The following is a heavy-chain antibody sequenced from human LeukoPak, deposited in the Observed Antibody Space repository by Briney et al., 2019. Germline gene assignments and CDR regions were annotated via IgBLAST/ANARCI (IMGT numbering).Heavy chain of an antibody. Sequence: GGSLRLSCAASGFTFDDYAMHWVRQAPGKGLEWVSGISWNSVNIGYADSVKGRFSISRDNAKNSLYLQMNSLRVEDTALYYCAKVPYGLGSNTAPFDYWGQGTLVTVSS. D-gene: IGHD3-10*01. CDR2: ISWNSVNI. J-gene: IGHJ4*02. V-gene: IGHV3-9*01. CDR1: GFTFDDYA. CDR3: AKVPYGLGSNTAPFDY.